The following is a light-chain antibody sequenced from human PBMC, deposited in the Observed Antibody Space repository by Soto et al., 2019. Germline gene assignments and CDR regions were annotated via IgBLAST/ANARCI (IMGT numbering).Light chain of an antibody. CDR2: RNN. CDR1: FSNIGSNF. J-gene: IGLJ3*02. Sequence: QPVLTQPPSASGTPGQTVTISCSGRFSNIGSNFIYWYQQLPGTAPKLLIYRNNDRPSGVPDRFSASKSCTSASLAISGLRSEDEADDHCAAWDDSLSGVVFGGGNKLTVL. CDR3: AAWDDSLSGVV. V-gene: IGLV1-47*01.